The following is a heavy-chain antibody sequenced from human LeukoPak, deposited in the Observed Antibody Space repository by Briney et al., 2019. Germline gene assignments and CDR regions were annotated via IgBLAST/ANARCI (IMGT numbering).Heavy chain of an antibody. D-gene: IGHD3-22*01. Sequence: ASVKVSCKASGYTFTGYYMHWVRQAPGQGLEWMGWINPNSGGTNYALKFQGWVTMTRDTSISTAYMELSRLRSDDTVVYYCARTSAYYYDSSGYSDHDAFDIWGQGTMVTVSS. CDR3: ARTSAYYYDSSGYSDHDAFDI. CDR1: GYTFTGYY. V-gene: IGHV1-2*04. J-gene: IGHJ3*02. CDR2: INPNSGGT.